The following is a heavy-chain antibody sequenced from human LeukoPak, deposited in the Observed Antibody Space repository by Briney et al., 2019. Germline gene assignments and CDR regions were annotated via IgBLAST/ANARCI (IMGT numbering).Heavy chain of an antibody. CDR3: VKDFFYDKIYAFNI. J-gene: IGHJ3*02. CDR2: ISGSASNT. D-gene: IGHD3-22*01. V-gene: IGHV3-23*01. CDR1: GFTFTTYA. Sequence: GGSLRLSCAASGFTFTTYAMTWVRQAPGKGLEWVSTISGSASNTYYADSVKGRFTISRDNSKDTLFLQMNSLRAEDTAEYYCVKDFFYDKIYAFNIWGQGTMVTVSS.